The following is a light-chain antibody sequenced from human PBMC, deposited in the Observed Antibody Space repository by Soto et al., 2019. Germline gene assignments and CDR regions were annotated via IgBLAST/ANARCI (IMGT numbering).Light chain of an antibody. CDR3: QQYGDSPRT. J-gene: IGKJ1*01. Sequence: EIVMTQSPATVSVSAGESATRXXRASQSVSRNLAWYQQKPGQAPRLXIHGASNRATGIPDRFSGSGAGTDFTLTISRLEPEDFAVYYCQQYGDSPRTFGQGTKVDIK. CDR2: GAS. CDR1: QSVSRN. V-gene: IGKV3-20*01.